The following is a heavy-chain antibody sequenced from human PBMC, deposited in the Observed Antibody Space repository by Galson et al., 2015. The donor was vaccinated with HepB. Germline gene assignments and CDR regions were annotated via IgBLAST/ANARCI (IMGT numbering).Heavy chain of an antibody. J-gene: IGHJ4*02. D-gene: IGHD3-22*01. V-gene: IGHV3-74*01. Sequence: SLRLSCAASGFTFSSYWMHWVRQAPGKGLVWVSRINSDGSSTRYADSVKGRFTISRDNAKNTLYLQMNSLRAEDTAVYYCARFNYYDSSGLNWGQGTLVTVSS. CDR2: INSDGSST. CDR1: GFTFSSYW. CDR3: ARFNYYDSSGLN.